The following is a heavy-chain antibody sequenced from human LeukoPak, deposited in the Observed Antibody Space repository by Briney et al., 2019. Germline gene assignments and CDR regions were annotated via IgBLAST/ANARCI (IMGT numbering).Heavy chain of an antibody. J-gene: IGHJ6*04. CDR2: ISYDGSSK. V-gene: IGHV3-30*04. Sequence: GGSLRLSCAASGFTFSSYAMHWVRQAPGKGLEWVAVISYDGSSKYYADSVKGRFTISRDNSKNTLYLQMNSLRAEDTAVYYCAREIGWTASYYYYYGMDVWGKGTTVTVSS. CDR3: AREIGWTASYYYYYGMDV. D-gene: IGHD2-15*01. CDR1: GFTFSSYA.